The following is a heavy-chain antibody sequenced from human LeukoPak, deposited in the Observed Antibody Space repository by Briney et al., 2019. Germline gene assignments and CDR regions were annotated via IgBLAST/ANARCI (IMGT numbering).Heavy chain of an antibody. Sequence: SVKVSCKASGGTFISYAISWVRQAPGQGLEWMGGIIPIFGTANYAQKFQGRVTITADESTSTAYMELSSLRSEDTAVYYCARDWYYYDSSGYYYALRYWGQGTLVTVSS. CDR2: IIPIFGTA. CDR3: ARDWYYYDSSGYYYALRY. CDR1: GGTFISYA. J-gene: IGHJ4*02. D-gene: IGHD3-22*01. V-gene: IGHV1-69*13.